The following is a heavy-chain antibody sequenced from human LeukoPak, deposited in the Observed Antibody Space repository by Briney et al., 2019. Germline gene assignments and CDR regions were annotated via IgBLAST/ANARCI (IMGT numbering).Heavy chain of an antibody. Sequence: SQTLSLTCAISGDSVSSNSAAWNWIRQSPSRGLEWLGRAYYRSKWYNDYAISVKSRITINPDTSKNQFSLQLDSVTPEDTATYYCARGSAGNGWFDPWGQGTLVTVSS. CDR2: AYYRSKWYN. V-gene: IGHV6-1*01. CDR3: ARGSAGNGWFDP. CDR1: GDSVSSNSAA. D-gene: IGHD6-13*01. J-gene: IGHJ5*02.